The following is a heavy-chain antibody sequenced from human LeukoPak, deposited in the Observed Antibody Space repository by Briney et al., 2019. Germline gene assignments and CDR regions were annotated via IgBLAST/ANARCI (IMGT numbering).Heavy chain of an antibody. CDR2: IRYDGSNK. V-gene: IGHV3-30*02. D-gene: IGHD2-2*01. CDR3: AKDLAYCSSTSCHSY. CDR1: GFTFSSYG. Sequence: GGSLRLSCAASGFTFSSYGMHWVRQAPGKGLEGVAFIRYDGSNKYYADSVKVRFPISRDNSKKTLYVQMNSLRAEDTAVYYCAKDLAYCSSTSCHSYWGQGTLVTVSS. J-gene: IGHJ4*02.